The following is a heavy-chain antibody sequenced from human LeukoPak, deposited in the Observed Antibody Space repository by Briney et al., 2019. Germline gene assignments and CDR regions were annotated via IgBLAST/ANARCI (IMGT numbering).Heavy chain of an antibody. CDR1: GFTFSSYG. V-gene: IGHV3-30*18. CDR3: AKGGGDYYGFDY. J-gene: IGHJ4*02. D-gene: IGHD3-10*01. CDR2: ISYDGSNK. Sequence: PGGSLRLSCAASGFTFSSYGMHWVRQAPGKGLEWVAVISYDGSNKYYADSVKGRFTISRDNSKNTLYLQMNSLRAEDTAVYYCAKGGGDYYGFDYWGQGPWSPSPQ.